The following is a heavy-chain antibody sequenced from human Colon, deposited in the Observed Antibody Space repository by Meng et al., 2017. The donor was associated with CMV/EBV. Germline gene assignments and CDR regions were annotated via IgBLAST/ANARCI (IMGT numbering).Heavy chain of an antibody. CDR2: LSSSGDTT. CDR1: GFTFSNSG. CDR3: AVSLRHYGGY. V-gene: IGHV3-23*01. Sequence: SCAASGFTFSNSGMSWVRQAPGKGLEWVSALSSSGDTTYYTDSVKGRFTISRDNSKNTLYLQMNSLRVEDTAVYYCAVSLRHYGGYWGQGVLVTVSS. J-gene: IGHJ4*02. D-gene: IGHD3-10*01.